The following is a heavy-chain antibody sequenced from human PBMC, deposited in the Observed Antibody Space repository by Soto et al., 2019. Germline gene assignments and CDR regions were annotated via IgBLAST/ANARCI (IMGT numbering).Heavy chain of an antibody. CDR3: ARSTVRHAFDI. D-gene: IGHD4-4*01. Sequence: SETLSLTCTVSGGSNSSHYWNWIRQSPGKGLEWIGHIHDSGDTNYNPSLRSRVSISLETSKKQFSLRVNSLTAADTAVYFCARSTVRHAFDIWGQGAVVTVSS. CDR1: GGSNSSHY. J-gene: IGHJ3*02. CDR2: IHDSGDT. V-gene: IGHV4-59*11.